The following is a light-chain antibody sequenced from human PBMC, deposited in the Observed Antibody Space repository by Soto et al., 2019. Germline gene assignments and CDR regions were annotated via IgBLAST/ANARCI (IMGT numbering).Light chain of an antibody. V-gene: IGKV1-5*03. Sequence: DIQMTQSPSTLSASVGDRVTITCRASQSISSWLAWYQQKPGKAPNLLIFSASGLERGVPSRFSGSGSGTAFTLTISSLQPDDFATYYCQEYNGNSGLTFGGGTKVEIK. CDR2: SAS. CDR1: QSISSW. J-gene: IGKJ4*01. CDR3: QEYNGNSGLT.